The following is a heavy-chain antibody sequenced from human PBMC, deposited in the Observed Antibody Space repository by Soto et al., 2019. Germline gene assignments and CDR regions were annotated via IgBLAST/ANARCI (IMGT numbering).Heavy chain of an antibody. V-gene: IGHV3-23*01. Sequence: EMQLLESGGGLVQPGGSLRLSCAASGFTFSSYAMSWVRQAPGKGLKWVSAISGSGGSTYYADSVKGRFTISRDNSKNTLYLQMNSLRAEDTAVYYCAKHPQFSSGWYMGYWGQGTLVTVSS. CDR2: ISGSGGST. CDR1: GFTFSSYA. D-gene: IGHD6-19*01. J-gene: IGHJ4*02. CDR3: AKHPQFSSGWYMGY.